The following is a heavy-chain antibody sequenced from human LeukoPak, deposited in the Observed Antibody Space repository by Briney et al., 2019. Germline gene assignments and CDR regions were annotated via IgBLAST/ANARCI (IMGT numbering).Heavy chain of an antibody. CDR1: GGSISSYY. Sequence: SETLSLTCTVSGGSISSYYWSWIRQPARKGLEWIGRIYTSGSTNYNPSLKSRVTMSVDTSKNQFSLKLSSVTAADAAVYYCARSGTMIVRRDAFDIWGQGTMVTVSS. J-gene: IGHJ3*02. CDR2: IYTSGST. V-gene: IGHV4-4*07. D-gene: IGHD3-22*01. CDR3: ARSGTMIVRRDAFDI.